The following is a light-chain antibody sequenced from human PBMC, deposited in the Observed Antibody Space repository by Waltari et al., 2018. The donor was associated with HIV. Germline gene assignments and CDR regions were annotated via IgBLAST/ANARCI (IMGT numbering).Light chain of an antibody. CDR2: GTS. CDR3: QQSLVSPLT. Sequence: DIQLTQSPTSLSASIGDRVTITCRTSQSVGAYLNWYQHKPGEAPHPLIFGTSQLHSGVPSRFGGSGSDTEFTLTINDLQPEDFANYFCQQSLVSPLTFGGGTRV. CDR1: QSVGAY. V-gene: IGKV1-39*01. J-gene: IGKJ4*01.